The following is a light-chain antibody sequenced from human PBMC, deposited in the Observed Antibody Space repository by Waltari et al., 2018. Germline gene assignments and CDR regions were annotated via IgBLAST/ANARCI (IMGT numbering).Light chain of an antibody. Sequence: SYELTQPPSVSVSPGQTASITCSGDTLGDKYACWYQQKPGQSPVLVIYQDSKRPAGIPERFSGSNSGNTATLTISGTQAMDEADYYCQAWDSSTAHVVFGGGTKLTVL. CDR1: TLGDKY. J-gene: IGLJ2*01. V-gene: IGLV3-1*01. CDR3: QAWDSSTAHVV. CDR2: QDS.